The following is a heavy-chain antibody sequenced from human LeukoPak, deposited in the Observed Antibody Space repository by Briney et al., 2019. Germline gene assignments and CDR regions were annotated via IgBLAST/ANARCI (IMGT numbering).Heavy chain of an antibody. J-gene: IGHJ3*02. CDR2: ISSSSTYI. D-gene: IGHD2-21*02. Sequence: GGSLRPSCAAYGFSLSNYSMYWVRQAPGKGLEWVSSISSSSTYIYYTESVKGRFTISRDNAKNSLFLQMNSLRAEDSAVYYCAREPHDFHEEDGFDIWGQGTLVTVSS. CDR1: GFSLSNYS. CDR3: AREPHDFHEEDGFDI. V-gene: IGHV3-21*01.